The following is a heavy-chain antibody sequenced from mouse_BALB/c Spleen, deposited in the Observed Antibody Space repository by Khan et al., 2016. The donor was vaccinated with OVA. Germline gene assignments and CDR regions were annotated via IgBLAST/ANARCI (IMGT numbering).Heavy chain of an antibody. D-gene: IGHD2-1*01. CDR2: MSSGSSTI. Sequence: VQLKESGGGLVQPGGSRKLSCAASGFTFSSFGMHWVRQAPKKGLEWVAYMSSGSSTIYYVDTVKGRFTISRDNPKNTLFLQMTGLRSEDTAMYYCARSGGNFHWYFDVWGAGTSVTVSS. CDR3: ARSGGNFHWYFDV. CDR1: GFTFSSFG. J-gene: IGHJ1*01. V-gene: IGHV5-17*02.